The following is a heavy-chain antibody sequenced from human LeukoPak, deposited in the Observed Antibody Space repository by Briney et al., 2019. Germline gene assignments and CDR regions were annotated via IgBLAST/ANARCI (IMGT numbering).Heavy chain of an antibody. CDR1: GYTFTSYA. CDR3: ARGSTARYYYDSSGYYRGAVDY. J-gene: IGHJ4*02. Sequence: ASVKVSCKASGYTFTSYAMHWVRQAPGQRLEWMGWINAGNGNTKYSQEFQGRVTMTTDTSTSTAYMELRSLRPDDTAVYYCARGSTARYYYDSSGYYRGAVDYWGQGTLVTISS. V-gene: IGHV1-3*01. D-gene: IGHD3-22*01. CDR2: INAGNGNT.